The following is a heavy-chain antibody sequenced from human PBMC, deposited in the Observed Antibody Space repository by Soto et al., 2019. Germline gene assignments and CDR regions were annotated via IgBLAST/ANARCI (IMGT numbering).Heavy chain of an antibody. CDR2: IIPIFGTA. Sequence: SVKVSCKASGGTFSSYAISWVRQAPGQGLEWMGGIIPIFGTANYAQKFQGRVTITADESTSTAYMELSSLRSEDTAVYYCARGADYYDSSGYYNLDYWGQGTLVTVSS. CDR1: GGTFSSYA. J-gene: IGHJ4*02. V-gene: IGHV1-69*13. CDR3: ARGADYYDSSGYYNLDY. D-gene: IGHD3-22*01.